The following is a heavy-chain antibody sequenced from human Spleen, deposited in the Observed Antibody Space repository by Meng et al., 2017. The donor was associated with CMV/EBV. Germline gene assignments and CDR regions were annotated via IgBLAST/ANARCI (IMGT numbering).Heavy chain of an antibody. CDR2: IYYSGST. D-gene: IGHD3-10*01. CDR1: GGSISSYY. V-gene: IGHV4-59*01. Sequence: SETLSLTCTVSGGSISSYYWSWIRQPPGKGLEWIGYIYYSGSTNYNPSLKSRVTISVDTSKNQFSLKLSSVTAADTAVYYCASDRNPLLWFGSGGYGMDVWGQGTTVTVSS. J-gene: IGHJ6*02. CDR3: ASDRNPLLWFGSGGYGMDV.